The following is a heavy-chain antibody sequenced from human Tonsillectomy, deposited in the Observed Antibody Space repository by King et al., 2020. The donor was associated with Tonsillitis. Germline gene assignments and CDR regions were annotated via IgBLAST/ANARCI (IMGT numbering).Heavy chain of an antibody. CDR2: ISYDGSSD. V-gene: IGHV3-30*18. J-gene: IGHJ6*02. CDR3: AKDYSSGYYYGMDA. CDR1: GLAFSNFG. Sequence: VQLVESGGGVVQPGRSLRLSCAASGLAFSNFGFHWVRHGPGKGLEWVAVISYDGSSDYYADSVKGRFTISRDQSKNMLYLQMSSLRVEDTATYYFAKDYSSGYYYGMDAWGRGTTVTVSS. D-gene: IGHD6-19*01.